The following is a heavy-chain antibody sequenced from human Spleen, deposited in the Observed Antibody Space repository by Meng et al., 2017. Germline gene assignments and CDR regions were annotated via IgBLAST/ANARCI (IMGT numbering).Heavy chain of an antibody. CDR1: GFTFSSYG. CDR3: ARLVHSGSYYGDYYYGMDV. Sequence: GESLKISCAASGFTFSSYGMSWVRQAPGKGLEWVSGFSGSGGHKQYADSVKGRFTISRDNSKNTLYLQMIGLRAEDTAVYYCARLVHSGSYYGDYYYGMDVWGQGNTVTVSS. V-gene: IGHV3-23*01. D-gene: IGHD1-26*01. CDR2: FSGSGGHK. J-gene: IGHJ6*02.